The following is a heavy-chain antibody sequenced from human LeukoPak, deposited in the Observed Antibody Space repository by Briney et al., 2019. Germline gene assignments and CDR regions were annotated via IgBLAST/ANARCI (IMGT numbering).Heavy chain of an antibody. V-gene: IGHV3-30*18. CDR2: ISYDGSNK. D-gene: IGHD2-8*02. Sequence: GRSLRLSCAASGFTFSSYGMHWVRQAPGKELEWVAVISYDGSNKYYADSVEGRFTISRDNSKNTLYLQMNSLRAEDTAVYYCAKDTGPPQGYYYYGMDVWGQGTTVTVSS. J-gene: IGHJ6*02. CDR3: AKDTGPPQGYYYYGMDV. CDR1: GFTFSSYG.